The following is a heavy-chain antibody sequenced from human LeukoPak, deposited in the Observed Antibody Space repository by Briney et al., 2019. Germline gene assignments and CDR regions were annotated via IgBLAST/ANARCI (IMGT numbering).Heavy chain of an antibody. CDR3: ARSSSSRYYYYYGMDV. V-gene: IGHV1-18*04. Sequence: ASVKVSCKASGYTFTSYGISWVRQAPGQGLEWMGWTSAYNGNTNYAQKLQGRVTMTTDTSTSTAYMELRSLRSDDTAVYYCARSSSSRYYYYYGMDVWGKGTTVTVSS. CDR2: TSAYNGNT. D-gene: IGHD6-13*01. J-gene: IGHJ6*04. CDR1: GYTFTSYG.